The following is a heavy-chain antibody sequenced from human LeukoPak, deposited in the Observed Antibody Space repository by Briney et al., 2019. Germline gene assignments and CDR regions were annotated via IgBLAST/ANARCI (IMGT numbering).Heavy chain of an antibody. Sequence: SETLSLTCTVSGGSISSYYWSWIRQPPGKGLEWIGYIYYSGSTNYNPSLKSRVTISVDTSKNQSSLKLSSVTAVDTAVYYCARVGHCSSTSCIGNWFDPWGQGTLVTVSS. CDR2: IYYSGST. CDR3: ARVGHCSSTSCIGNWFDP. D-gene: IGHD2-2*01. V-gene: IGHV4-59*01. J-gene: IGHJ5*02. CDR1: GGSISSYY.